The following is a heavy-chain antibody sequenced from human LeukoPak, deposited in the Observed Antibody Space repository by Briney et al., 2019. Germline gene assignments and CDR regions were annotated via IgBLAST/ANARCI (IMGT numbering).Heavy chain of an antibody. D-gene: IGHD3-9*01. CDR1: GFTFNNYA. CDR2: ISFDGNNR. CDR3: ARDRKTTLVRYFDYLDGWFDP. V-gene: IGHV3-30*03. J-gene: IGHJ5*02. Sequence: SARSLRLSCAASGFTFNNYAMHWVRQGPDEGLEWVAAISFDGNNRVYADSVKGRFTISRDNSNNTLHLQVSDLRPEDTAIFYCARDRKTTLVRYFDYLDGWFDPWGRGTLVTVSS.